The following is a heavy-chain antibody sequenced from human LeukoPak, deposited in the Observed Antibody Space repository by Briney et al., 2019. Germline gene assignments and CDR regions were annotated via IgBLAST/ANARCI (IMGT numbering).Heavy chain of an antibody. Sequence: PSETLSLTCTVSGGSISSSSYYWGWIRQPPGKGLEWIGSIYYSGSTYYNPSLKSRVTISVDTSKNQFSLKLSSVTAADTAVYYCARQSYDFWSGYLAGAHFDYWGQGTLVTVSS. CDR1: GGSISSSSYY. J-gene: IGHJ4*02. D-gene: IGHD3-3*01. CDR2: IYYSGST. CDR3: ARQSYDFWSGYLAGAHFDY. V-gene: IGHV4-39*01.